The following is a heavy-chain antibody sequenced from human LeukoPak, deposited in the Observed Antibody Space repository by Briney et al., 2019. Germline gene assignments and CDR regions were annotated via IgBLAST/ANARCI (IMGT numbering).Heavy chain of an antibody. V-gene: IGHV4-59*01. J-gene: IGHJ4*02. Sequence: SETLSLTCTVSGGSISTYYWGWIRQPPGKRLEYLGYMYHSGIANYNPSLKSRVTISVDTSKNQFSLNLTSVTAADTAMYYCARGDGAYNYGYYFDYWGQGTPVTVSS. D-gene: IGHD5-18*01. CDR1: GGSISTYY. CDR3: ARGDGAYNYGYYFDY. CDR2: MYHSGIA.